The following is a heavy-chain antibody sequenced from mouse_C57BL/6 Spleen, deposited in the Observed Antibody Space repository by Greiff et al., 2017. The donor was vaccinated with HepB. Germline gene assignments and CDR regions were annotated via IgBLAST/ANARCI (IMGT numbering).Heavy chain of an antibody. CDR1: GFTFSSYG. CDR3: ARQSNYYGTPFAY. CDR2: ISSGGSYT. V-gene: IGHV5-6*01. D-gene: IGHD1-1*01. Sequence: EVQVVESGGDLVKPGGSLKLSCAASGFTFSSYGMSWVRQTPDKRLEWVATISSGGSYTYYPDSVKGRFTISRDNAKNTLYLQMSSLKSEDTAMYYCARQSNYYGTPFAYWGQGTLVTVSA. J-gene: IGHJ3*01.